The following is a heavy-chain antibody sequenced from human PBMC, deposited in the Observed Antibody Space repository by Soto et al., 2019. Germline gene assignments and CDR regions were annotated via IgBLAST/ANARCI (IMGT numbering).Heavy chain of an antibody. Sequence: QVQLVQSGVEVKMPGASVKLACKASGYTFTNYGLTWVRQVPGQGLEWIGWVSGDNRNTNYAQKFEDRGSMTTDTSTSTAFMELRSLRPDDTGIYFCARERQWERLICWGQGTMLTVSP. D-gene: IGHD1-26*01. V-gene: IGHV1-18*01. CDR3: ARERQWERLIC. J-gene: IGHJ4*02. CDR2: VSGDNRNT. CDR1: GYTFTNYG.